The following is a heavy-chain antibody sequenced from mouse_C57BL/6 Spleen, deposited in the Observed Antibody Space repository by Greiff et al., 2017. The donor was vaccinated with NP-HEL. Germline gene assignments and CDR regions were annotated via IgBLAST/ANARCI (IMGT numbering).Heavy chain of an antibody. V-gene: IGHV1-19*01. CDR2: INPYNGGT. D-gene: IGHD1-1*01. Sequence: EVQLQQSGPVLVKPGVSVKMSCKASGYTFTDYYMNWVKQSHGKSLEWIGVINPYNGGTTYNKKFKGKATLTVEKSSSTAYMELNILTSEDSAVYYCARDYGSRDFDYWNQGATLTVSS. CDR1: GYTFTDYY. J-gene: IGHJ2*01. CDR3: ARDYGSRDFDY.